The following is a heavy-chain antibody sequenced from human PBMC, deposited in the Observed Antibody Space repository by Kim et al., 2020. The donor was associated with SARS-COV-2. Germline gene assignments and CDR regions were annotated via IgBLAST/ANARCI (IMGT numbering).Heavy chain of an antibody. V-gene: IGHV3-23*01. CDR2: IGIGGVRT. CDR3: EASDY. Sequence: IGIGGVRTHSATSVKGRFTISRDNSESTLFLQMNSLRAEDTAVYYCEASDYWGQGSLVTVSS. J-gene: IGHJ4*02.